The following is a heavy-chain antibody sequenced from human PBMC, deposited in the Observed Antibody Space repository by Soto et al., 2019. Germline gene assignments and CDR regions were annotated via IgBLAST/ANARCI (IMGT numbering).Heavy chain of an antibody. CDR2: ISGSGGST. J-gene: IGHJ4*02. D-gene: IGHD6-13*01. CDR1: GFTFSSYA. CDR3: AKGLAGPGGYFDY. V-gene: IGHV3-23*01. Sequence: EVQLLESGGGLVQPGGSLRLSCAASGFTFSSYAMSWVRQAPGKGLEWVSAISGSGGSTYYADSVKGRFTISRDNSKNTLYLQMNSLRAEDTDVYYCAKGLAGPGGYFDYWGQGTLVTVSS.